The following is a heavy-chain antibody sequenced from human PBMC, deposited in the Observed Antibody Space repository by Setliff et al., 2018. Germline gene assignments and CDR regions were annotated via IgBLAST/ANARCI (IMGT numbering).Heavy chain of an antibody. V-gene: IGHV3-23*01. CDR3: AKDNGKGHLYLLEGYFDY. J-gene: IGHJ4*02. CDR2: ISGSGSSS. CDR1: GFTFSTFA. Sequence: GGSLRLSCAASGFTFSTFAMSWVRQAPGKGLEWVSHISGSGSSSSYADSVKGRFTISGDNARNTLYLQMNSLRAEGTAVYYCAKDNGKGHLYLLEGYFDYWGQGALVTVSS. D-gene: IGHD2-15*01.